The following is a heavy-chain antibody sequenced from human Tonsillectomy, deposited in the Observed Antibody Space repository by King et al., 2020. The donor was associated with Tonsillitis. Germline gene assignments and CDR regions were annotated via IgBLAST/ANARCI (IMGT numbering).Heavy chain of an antibody. Sequence: QVQLVESGGSVVQPGGSLSLSCAASGFSFSYYGMHWVRQTPGKGLEWVAFIRSDGSDKFYADSVMGRFTISRDTSKNTLYLQMTSLKTEDTAVYFCVKDETRGNYRFPFDWWGHGTLVTVSS. V-gene: IGHV3-30*02. D-gene: IGHD3-16*02. CDR1: GFSFSYYG. CDR3: VKDETRGNYRFPFDW. CDR2: IRSDGSDK. J-gene: IGHJ4*01.